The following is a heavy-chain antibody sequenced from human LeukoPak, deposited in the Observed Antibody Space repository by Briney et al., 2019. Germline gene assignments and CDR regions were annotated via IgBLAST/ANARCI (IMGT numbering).Heavy chain of an antibody. V-gene: IGHV3-30*03. CDR3: ARAIVEYSSSFGYYFDY. Sequence: PGGSLRLSCAASGFTFSSYGMHWIRQAPGKGLEWVAVISYDGSNKYYADSVKGRFTISRDNSKNTLYLQMNSLRAEDTAVYYCARAIVEYSSSFGYYFDYWGQGTLVTVSS. CDR1: GFTFSSYG. J-gene: IGHJ4*02. CDR2: ISYDGSNK. D-gene: IGHD6-6*01.